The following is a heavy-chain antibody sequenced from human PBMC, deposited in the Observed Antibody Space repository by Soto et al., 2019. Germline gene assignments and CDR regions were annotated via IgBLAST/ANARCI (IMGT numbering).Heavy chain of an antibody. CDR3: ARGVSAGVDY. CDR1: GYSFTSLD. D-gene: IGHD1-26*01. CDR2: MQPSTGRT. V-gene: IGHV1-8*01. Sequence: ASVKVSCKASGYSFTSLDINWMRQTAGQGLEWMGWMQPSTGRTGYAQKFQGRVTMTRDTSINTAYMELTTLTSDDTAFYYCARGVSAGVDYWGQGTLVTVSS. J-gene: IGHJ4*02.